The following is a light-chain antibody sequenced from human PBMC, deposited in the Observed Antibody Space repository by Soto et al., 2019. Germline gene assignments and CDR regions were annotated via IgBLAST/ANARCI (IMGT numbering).Light chain of an antibody. CDR3: QHYNSYSEA. CDR1: QSVSSN. Sequence: VLTQSPATLSLSPGERATLSCRASQSVSSNLAWYQQKPGQAPRLLIYGASTRATGIPARFSGSGSGTECTLTISSLQPDDFATYYCQHYNSYSEAFGQGTKVDIK. J-gene: IGKJ1*01. CDR2: GAS. V-gene: IGKV3-15*01.